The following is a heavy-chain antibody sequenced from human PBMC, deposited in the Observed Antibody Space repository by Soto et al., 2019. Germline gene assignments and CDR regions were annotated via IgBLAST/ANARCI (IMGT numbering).Heavy chain of an antibody. V-gene: IGHV4-59*01. CDR3: ARGKYSGSYYDWFDP. CDR1: GGSISTYY. D-gene: IGHD1-26*01. Sequence: PSETLSLTCTVSGGSISTYYWSWIRQPPGKGLEWIGYIYYSGTTNYNPSIKSRVTISVDTSKNQFSLKLSSVTAADTAVYYCARGKYSGSYYDWFDPWGQGTLVTVSS. CDR2: IYYSGTT. J-gene: IGHJ5*02.